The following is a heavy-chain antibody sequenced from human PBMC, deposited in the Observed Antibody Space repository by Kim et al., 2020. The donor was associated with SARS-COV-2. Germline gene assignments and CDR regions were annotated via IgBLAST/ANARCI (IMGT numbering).Heavy chain of an antibody. V-gene: IGHV3-48*02. Sequence: GGSLRLSCAASGFTFNIYSMNWVRQAPGKGLEWVSYINTRSTTIYYADSVKGRFTISRDNAKNSLYLQMNSLRDDDTAVYYCATGMGYYASGTYYYFDSWGQGTLVPVSS. CDR3: ATGMGYYASGTYYYFDS. CDR1: GFTFNIYS. J-gene: IGHJ4*02. D-gene: IGHD3-10*01. CDR2: INTRSTTI.